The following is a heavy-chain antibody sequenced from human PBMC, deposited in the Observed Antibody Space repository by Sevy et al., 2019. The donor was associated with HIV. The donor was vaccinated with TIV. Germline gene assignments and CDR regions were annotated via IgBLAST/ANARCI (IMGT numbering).Heavy chain of an antibody. J-gene: IGHJ5*02. Sequence: GGSLRLSCTASGFTLSSYGLHWVRQAPGKGLEWVANIKQDGSEKYYVDSVKGRFTISRDNAKNSLSLQMNSLRAGDTAMYYCARDKGQGWFDPWGQGTLVTVSS. CDR1: GFTLSSYG. CDR2: IKQDGSEK. CDR3: ARDKGQGWFDP. V-gene: IGHV3-7*01.